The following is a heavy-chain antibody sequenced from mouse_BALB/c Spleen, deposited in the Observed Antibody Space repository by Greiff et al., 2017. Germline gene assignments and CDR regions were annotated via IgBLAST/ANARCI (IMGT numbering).Heavy chain of an antibody. CDR2: ISYDGSN. Sequence: DVQLQESGPGLVKPSQSLSLTCSVTGYSITSGYYWNWIRQFPGNKLEWMGYISYDGSNNYNPSLKNRISITRDTSKNQFFLKLNSVTTEDTATYYCAREIRYFDYWGQGTTLTVSS. V-gene: IGHV3-6*02. CDR3: AREIRYFDY. CDR1: GYSITSGYY. J-gene: IGHJ2*01.